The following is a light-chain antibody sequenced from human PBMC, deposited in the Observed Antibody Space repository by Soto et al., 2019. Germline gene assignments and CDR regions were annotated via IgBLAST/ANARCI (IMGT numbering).Light chain of an antibody. CDR3: QQFNSYPIT. J-gene: IGKJ5*01. CDR2: DAS. CDR1: QGISDA. V-gene: IGKV1-13*02. Sequence: AIHLTQSPSSLSASVGDRVTVTCRASQGISDALAWYQQKPGKAPELLIYDASTPESGVPSRFSGSGSGTDFTLTISSLQPEDFATYYCQQFNSYPITFGQGTRLEIK.